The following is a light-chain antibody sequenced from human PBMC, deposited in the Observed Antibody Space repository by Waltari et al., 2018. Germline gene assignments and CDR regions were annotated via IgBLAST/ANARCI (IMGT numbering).Light chain of an antibody. CDR2: DNN. CDR3: ATWDNSLSDVV. V-gene: IGLV1-51*01. CDR1: SPHLGNYY. J-gene: IGLJ2*01. Sequence: QSVLTQPPSVSAAPGPQVTISSSGSSPHLGNYYESWYYQLPGAAPKLLIYDNNKRPSGIPDRFSASKSGTSATLGITGLQIGDEADYYCATWDNSLSDVVFGGGTKLTVL.